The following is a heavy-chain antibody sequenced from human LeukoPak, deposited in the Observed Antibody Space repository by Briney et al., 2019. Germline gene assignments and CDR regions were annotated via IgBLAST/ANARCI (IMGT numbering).Heavy chain of an antibody. CDR2: IYYSGST. D-gene: IGHD6-19*01. Sequence: SETLSLTCTVSGGSISSSSYYWGWIRQPPGKGLEWIGSIYYSGSTYYNPSLKSRVTISVDTSKNQFSLKLSSVTAADTAVYYCARHRSGPSSGWYNTWGQGTLVTVSS. CDR3: ARHRSGPSSGWYNT. J-gene: IGHJ5*02. CDR1: GGSISSSSYY. V-gene: IGHV4-39*01.